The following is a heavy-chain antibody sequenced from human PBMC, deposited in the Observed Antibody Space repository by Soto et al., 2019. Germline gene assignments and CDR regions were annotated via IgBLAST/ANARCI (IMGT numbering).Heavy chain of an antibody. CDR3: ARWGDDKRLDY. CDR2: IWYDGSNK. D-gene: IGHD3-10*01. V-gene: IGHV3-33*01. Sequence: QVQRVESGGGVVQPGRSLRLSCAASGFTFSSHGMHWVRQAPGKGLEWVAVIWYDGSNKYYADSVKGRFTITRDNSNYALYLQMNSLRAEDTAVYYFARWGDDKRLDYWGQGTLVTVSS. CDR1: GFTFSSHG. J-gene: IGHJ4*02.